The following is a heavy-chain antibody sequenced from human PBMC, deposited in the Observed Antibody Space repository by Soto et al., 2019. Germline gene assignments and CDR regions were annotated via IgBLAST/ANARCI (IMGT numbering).Heavy chain of an antibody. Sequence: SGGSLRLSCAASGFIFSSYAMTWVRQGPGKGLEWVSGISGNGGTTYYADSVKGRFIISRDNSKNTLFLQMNSLRAEDSAIYYCPTPFAYSSGLDGFDIWGQGTMVTVSS. J-gene: IGHJ3*02. D-gene: IGHD6-19*01. V-gene: IGHV3-23*01. CDR3: PTPFAYSSGLDGFDI. CDR2: ISGNGGTT. CDR1: GFIFSSYA.